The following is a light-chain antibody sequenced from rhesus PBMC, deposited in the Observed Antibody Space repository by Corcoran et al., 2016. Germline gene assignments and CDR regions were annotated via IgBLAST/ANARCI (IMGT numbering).Light chain of an antibody. CDR1: QGISKY. J-gene: IGKJ1*01. CDR2: AAS. CDR3: QHYSSTPPT. Sequence: DIQMTQSPSSLSASVGDRVTNTCRESQGISKYLAWYQQKPGETPKLLIYAASGLQSGIPSRFRGSGSGTDFTLTIISLQSEDFATYYCQHYSSTPPTFGQGTKVEIK. V-gene: IGKV1-25*02.